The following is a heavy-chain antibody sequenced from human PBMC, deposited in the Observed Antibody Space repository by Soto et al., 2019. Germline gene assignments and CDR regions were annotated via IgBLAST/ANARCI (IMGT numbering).Heavy chain of an antibody. Sequence: PSATLSLTCAVSGGSISSGGYSCNWIRQPPGKGLEWIGYIYYSGSTYYNPSLKSRVTISVDRSKNQFSLKLSSVTAADTAVYYCARGVTTVTTFDYWGQGTLVTVSS. J-gene: IGHJ4*02. D-gene: IGHD4-17*01. CDR2: IYYSGST. V-gene: IGHV4-30-2*01. CDR3: ARGVTTVTTFDY. CDR1: GGSISSGGYS.